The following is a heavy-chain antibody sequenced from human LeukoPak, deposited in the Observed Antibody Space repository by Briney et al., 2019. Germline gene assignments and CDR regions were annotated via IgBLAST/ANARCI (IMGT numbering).Heavy chain of an antibody. J-gene: IGHJ4*02. D-gene: IGHD3-10*01. CDR2: INHSGST. CDR3: ARTRPYYYGSGSRTYFDY. CDR1: GGSFSGYY. Sequence: PSETLSLACAVYGGSFSGYYWSWIRQPPGKGLEWIGEINHSGSTNYNPSLKSRVTTSVDTSKNQFSLKLSSVTAADTAVYYCARTRPYYYGSGSRTYFDYWGQGTLVTVSS. V-gene: IGHV4-34*01.